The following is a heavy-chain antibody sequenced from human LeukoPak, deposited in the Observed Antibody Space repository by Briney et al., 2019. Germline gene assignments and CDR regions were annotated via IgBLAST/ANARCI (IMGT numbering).Heavy chain of an antibody. D-gene: IGHD5-12*01. Sequence: RPGGSLRLSCAASGFTFDDYGMSWVRQAPGKGLEWVSGINWNGGSTGYADSVKGRFTISRDNAKNSLYLQMNSLRAEDTALYYCARYSGYDYRRFYCDYWGQGTLVTVSS. V-gene: IGHV3-20*04. J-gene: IGHJ4*02. CDR1: GFTFDDYG. CDR2: INWNGGST. CDR3: ARYSGYDYRRFYCDY.